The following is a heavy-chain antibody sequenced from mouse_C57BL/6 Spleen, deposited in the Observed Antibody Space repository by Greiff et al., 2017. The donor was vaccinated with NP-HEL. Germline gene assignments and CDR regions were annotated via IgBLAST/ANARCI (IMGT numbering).Heavy chain of an antibody. V-gene: IGHV1-69*01. Sequence: QVQLQQPGAELVMPGASVKLSCKASGYTFTSYWMHWVKQRPGQGLEWIGEIDPSDSYTNYNQKFKGKSTLTVDKSSSTAYMQLSSLTSEDSAVYYCARERNQKAVDVWGTGTTVTVSS. CDR1: GYTFTSYW. J-gene: IGHJ1*03. CDR3: ARERNQKAVDV. CDR2: IDPSDSYT.